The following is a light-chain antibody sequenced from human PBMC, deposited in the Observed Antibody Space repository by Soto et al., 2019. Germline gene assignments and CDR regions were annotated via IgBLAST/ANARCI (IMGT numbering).Light chain of an antibody. CDR2: KAS. CDR1: QTIYRW. V-gene: IGKV1-5*03. CDR3: QQYNRYTWT. Sequence: DIQMTQSPSTLSASIGDRVTITCRASQTIYRWLAWYQQKPGKAPNLLIYKASSLPSGVPSRFSGSGSGTEFTITISSLQPDDSALYYCQQYNRYTWTFGQGTKVEVK. J-gene: IGKJ1*01.